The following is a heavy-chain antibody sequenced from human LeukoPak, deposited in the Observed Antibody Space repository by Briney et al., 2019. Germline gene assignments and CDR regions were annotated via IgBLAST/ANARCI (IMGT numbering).Heavy chain of an antibody. CDR2: ISGSGGST. J-gene: IGHJ4*02. CDR1: GFTFSSYA. Sequence: GGSLRLSCAASGFTFSSYAVSWVRQAPGKGLEWVSAISGSGGSTYYADSVKGRFTISRDNSKNTLYLQMNSLRAEDTAVYYCAKDRERGYSYGCLDYWGQGTLVTVSS. V-gene: IGHV3-23*01. D-gene: IGHD5-18*01. CDR3: AKDRERGYSYGCLDY.